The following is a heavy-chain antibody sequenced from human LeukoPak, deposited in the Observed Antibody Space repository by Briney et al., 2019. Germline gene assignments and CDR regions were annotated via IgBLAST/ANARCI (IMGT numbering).Heavy chain of an antibody. J-gene: IGHJ4*02. V-gene: IGHV4-30-2*01. CDR3: AREGDSGSYLY. Sequence: SETLSLTCAVYGVSIISSGYSWNWLRQPPGKGLEWIGDIYHSGTTDYNPSLKSRVIISIDRFKNQLSLELSSVTAADTAVYYCAREGDSGSYLYWGQGILVTVSS. D-gene: IGHD1-26*01. CDR2: IYHSGTT. CDR1: GVSIISSGYS.